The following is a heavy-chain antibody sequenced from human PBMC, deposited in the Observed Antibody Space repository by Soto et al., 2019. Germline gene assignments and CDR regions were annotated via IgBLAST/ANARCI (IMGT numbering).Heavy chain of an antibody. J-gene: IGHJ4*02. CDR3: ARTRMIESWIDY. D-gene: IGHD3-16*01. Sequence: SETLSLTCNVSGSSISSYYWSWIRKPPGKGLEWIGYVYYTGSTLYNPSLKSRVSISVDMSKKELSLRLGSVTAADTAVYYCARTRMIESWIDYWGQGTPVTVSS. V-gene: IGHV4-59*01. CDR1: GSSISSYY. CDR2: VYYTGST.